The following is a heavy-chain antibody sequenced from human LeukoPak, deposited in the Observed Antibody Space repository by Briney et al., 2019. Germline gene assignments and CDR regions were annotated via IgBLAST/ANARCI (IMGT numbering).Heavy chain of an antibody. CDR2: ISSSSSYI. CDR3: ARGPDIVVVPAAMGGRYYYYYMDV. V-gene: IGHV3-21*01. J-gene: IGHJ6*03. CDR1: GFTFSSYS. D-gene: IGHD2-2*01. Sequence: GGSLRLSCAASGFTFSSYSMNWVRQAPGKGLEWVSSISSSSSYIYYADSVKGRFTISRDNAKNSLYLQMNSLRAEDTAVYYCARGPDIVVVPAAMGGRYYYYYMDVWGKGTTVTVSS.